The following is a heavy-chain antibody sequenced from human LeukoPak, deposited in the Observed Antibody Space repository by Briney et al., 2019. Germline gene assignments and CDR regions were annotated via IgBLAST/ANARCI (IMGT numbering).Heavy chain of an antibody. CDR1: GFTFSSYS. Sequence: GGSLRLSCAAPGFTFSSYSMNWVRQAPGKGLEWVSSISSSSSYIYYADSVKGRFTISRDNAKNSLYLQMNSLRAEDTAVYYCASPYDSSGYPPIYYYYYGMDVWGQGTTVTVSS. V-gene: IGHV3-21*01. J-gene: IGHJ6*02. D-gene: IGHD3-22*01. CDR2: ISSSSSYI. CDR3: ASPYDSSGYPPIYYYYYGMDV.